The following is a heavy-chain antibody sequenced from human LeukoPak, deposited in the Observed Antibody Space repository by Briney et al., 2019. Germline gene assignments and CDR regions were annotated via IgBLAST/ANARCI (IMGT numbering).Heavy chain of an antibody. CDR1: GYSFTSYW. CDR3: ARRRRSTMYCSGGSCWRSFDY. V-gene: IGHV5-51*01. J-gene: IGHJ4*02. Sequence: GESLKISCKGSGYSFTSYWIGWVRQMPGKGLEWMGIIYPGDSDTRYSPSFQGQVTISADKSISTAYLQWSSLKASDTAMYYCARRRRSTMYCSGGSCWRSFDYWGQGTLVTVSS. D-gene: IGHD2-15*01. CDR2: IYPGDSDT.